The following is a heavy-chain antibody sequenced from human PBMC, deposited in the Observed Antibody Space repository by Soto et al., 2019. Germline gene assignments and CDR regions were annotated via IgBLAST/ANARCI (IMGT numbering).Heavy chain of an antibody. V-gene: IGHV4-39*01. Sequence: NPSETLSLTCTVSGGSISGSSYYWGWIRQPPGKGLEWIGSIYYSGSTYYNPSLKSRVTISVDTSKNQFSLKLSSVTAADTAVYYCARVLRYFDWLSKDAGDAFDIWGQGTMVTVSS. CDR3: ARVLRYFDWLSKDAGDAFDI. CDR2: IYYSGST. D-gene: IGHD3-9*01. CDR1: GGSISGSSYY. J-gene: IGHJ3*02.